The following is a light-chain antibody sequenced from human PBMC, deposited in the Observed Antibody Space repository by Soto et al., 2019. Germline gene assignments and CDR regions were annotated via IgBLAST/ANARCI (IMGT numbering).Light chain of an antibody. CDR1: QSVSSY. V-gene: IGKV3-11*01. J-gene: IGKJ5*01. Sequence: EILFTQSPATLSLSPGEGATLSCRASQSVSSYLAWYQQKPGQAPRLLIYDASNRAKGIPARFSGSGSGTDFTLTISSLEPEDFAVYYCQQRSNWHPFTFGQGTRLEIK. CDR2: DAS. CDR3: QQRSNWHPFT.